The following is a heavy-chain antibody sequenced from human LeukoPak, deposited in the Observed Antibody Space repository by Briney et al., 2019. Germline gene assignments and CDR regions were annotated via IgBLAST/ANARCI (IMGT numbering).Heavy chain of an antibody. D-gene: IGHD2-15*01. Sequence: PGGSLRLSCAASGFTFSSYAMHWVRQPPGKGLEWIGEINHSGSTNYNPSLKSRVTISVDTSKNQFSLKLSSVTAADTAVYYCARQRATPEGDDAFDIWGQGTMVTVSS. CDR1: GFTFSSYA. J-gene: IGHJ3*02. CDR2: INHSGST. V-gene: IGHV4-34*01. CDR3: ARQRATPEGDDAFDI.